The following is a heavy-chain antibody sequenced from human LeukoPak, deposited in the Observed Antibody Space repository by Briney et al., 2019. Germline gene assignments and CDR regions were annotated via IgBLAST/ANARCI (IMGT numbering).Heavy chain of an antibody. J-gene: IGHJ4*02. V-gene: IGHV4-59*01. CDR2: IYYSGST. D-gene: IGHD5-12*01. Sequence: SETLSLTCAVSGGSISSYYWSWIRQPPGKGLEWIGYIYYSGSTNYNPSLKSRVTISVDTSKNQFSLKLSSVTAADTAVYYCARWGSGYETGLDYWGQGTLVTVSS. CDR3: ARWGSGYETGLDY. CDR1: GGSISSYY.